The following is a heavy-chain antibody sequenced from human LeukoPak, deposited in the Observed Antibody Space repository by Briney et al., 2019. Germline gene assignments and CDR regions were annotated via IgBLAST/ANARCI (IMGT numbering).Heavy chain of an antibody. V-gene: IGHV3-23*01. J-gene: IGHJ4*02. Sequence: PGGSLRLSCAASGFIVSSNYMSWVRQAPGKGLEWVSGISGSGGSTYYADSVKGRFTISRDNSKNTLHLQMNSLRAEDTAVYYCVKPPDGSGWYYFDHWGQGTLVTVSS. CDR2: ISGSGGST. CDR1: GFIVSSNY. CDR3: VKPPDGSGWYYFDH. D-gene: IGHD6-19*01.